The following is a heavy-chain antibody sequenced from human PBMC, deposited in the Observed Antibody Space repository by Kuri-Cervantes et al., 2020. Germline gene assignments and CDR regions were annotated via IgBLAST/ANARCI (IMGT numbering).Heavy chain of an antibody. D-gene: IGHD3-10*01. J-gene: IGHJ4*02. Sequence: GGSLRLSCAASGFTFSSYAMHWVRQAPGKGLEWVAVISYDGSNKYYADSVKGRFIISRDNAKNSLYLQMNSLRVEDTAVYYCAKVSYGGSHGSGSHWGQGTLVTVSS. V-gene: IGHV3-30-3*01. CDR2: ISYDGSNK. CDR1: GFTFSSYA. CDR3: AKVSYGGSHGSGSH.